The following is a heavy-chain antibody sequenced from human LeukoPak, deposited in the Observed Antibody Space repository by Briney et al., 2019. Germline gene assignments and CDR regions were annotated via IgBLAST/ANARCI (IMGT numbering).Heavy chain of an antibody. Sequence: SETLSLTCTVSGVSISSGSYYWSWIRQPAGKGLEWMGRIYTSGSAKYNPSLKSRVTISVDTSKNQFSLKLRSVTAADTAVYYCAGDIAALLDDAFDIWGQGTMVTVSS. J-gene: IGHJ3*02. CDR1: GVSISSGSYY. CDR3: AGDIAALLDDAFDI. CDR2: IYTSGSA. V-gene: IGHV4-61*02. D-gene: IGHD6-13*01.